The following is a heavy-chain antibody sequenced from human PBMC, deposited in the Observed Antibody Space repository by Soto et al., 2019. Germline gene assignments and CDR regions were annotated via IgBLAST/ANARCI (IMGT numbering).Heavy chain of an antibody. CDR1: GGSVSSGSYY. J-gene: IGHJ4*02. D-gene: IGHD3-22*01. V-gene: IGHV4-61*01. CDR2: IYCSGST. CDR3: ARALAGDGYYDCCFDC. Sequence: SETLSLTCTVSGGSVSSGSYYWSWIRQPPGKGLEWIGYIYCSGSTNYNPSLKSRVTISVDTSKNQFSLKLSSVTAADTAVYYCARALAGDGYYDCCFDCWGRGTLVTVSS.